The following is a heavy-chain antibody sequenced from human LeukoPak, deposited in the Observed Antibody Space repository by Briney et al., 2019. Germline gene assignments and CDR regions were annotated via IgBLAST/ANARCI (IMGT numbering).Heavy chain of an antibody. J-gene: IGHJ3*01. V-gene: IGHV5-51*01. CDR3: ARRTSGTKMLGGDAFDV. CDR1: GYRFTSYW. Sequence: GESLKISCKGSGYRFTSYWIGWVRQMPGKGLEWMGIIYPGDSDTRYSPSFQGQVTISADKSISTAYLQWSSLKASDTAMYYCARRTSGTKMLGGDAFDVWGQGTMVTVSS. D-gene: IGHD1-1*01. CDR2: IYPGDSDT.